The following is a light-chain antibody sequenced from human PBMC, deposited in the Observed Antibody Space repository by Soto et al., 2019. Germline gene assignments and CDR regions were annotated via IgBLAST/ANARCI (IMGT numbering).Light chain of an antibody. CDR1: QSVSSSF. J-gene: IGKJ4*01. V-gene: IGKV3-20*01. CDR2: DAS. CDR3: QQFSSYPLT. Sequence: EIVLTQSPGTLSLSPGERATLSCRASQSVSSSFLAWYQHKPGQAPRLLIYDASNRATGIPARFSGSGSGTDFTLTISRLEPEDFAVYYCQQFSSYPLTFGGGTKVDI.